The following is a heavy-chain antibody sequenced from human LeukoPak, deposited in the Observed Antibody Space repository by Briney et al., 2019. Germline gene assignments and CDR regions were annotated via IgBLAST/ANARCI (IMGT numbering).Heavy chain of an antibody. CDR3: ARGPALMVLL. V-gene: IGHV4-59*01. J-gene: IGHJ4*02. Sequence: SSETLSLTCTVSGGSISSYYWSWIRQPPGKGLEWIGYIYYSGSTNYNPSLKSRVTISVDTSKNQFSLKLSSVTAADTAVYYCARGPALMVLLWGQGTLVTVSS. CDR2: IYYSGST. D-gene: IGHD6-13*01. CDR1: GGSISSYY.